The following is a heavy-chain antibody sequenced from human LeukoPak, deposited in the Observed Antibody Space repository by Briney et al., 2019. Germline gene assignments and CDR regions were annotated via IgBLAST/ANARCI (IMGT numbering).Heavy chain of an antibody. D-gene: IGHD5-24*01. J-gene: IGHJ4*02. V-gene: IGHV1-2*06. CDR2: LNPNTGHA. CDR3: AKDRDGADRIIL. Sequence: ASVRVSSIVVAYAFTGYYIHWVRQAPGQGPEWMGRLNPNTGHAVYAFKFQGRVTITRDTSSSTAYMEVTRLTSDDTALYYCAKDRDGADRIILWGQGTLVTVSS. CDR1: AYAFTGYY.